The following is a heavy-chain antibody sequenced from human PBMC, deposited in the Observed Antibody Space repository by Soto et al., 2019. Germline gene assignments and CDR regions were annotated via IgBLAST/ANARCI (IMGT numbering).Heavy chain of an antibody. CDR3: ARRLSTKYYGMDV. CDR2: IDPSDSYT. CDR1: GYSFTSYW. Sequence: GESLNISCKGSGYSFTSYWISWVRQLPGKGVEWMGRIDPSDSYTNYSPSFQGHVTISADKSISTAYLQGSSLKASDAAMYYCARRLSTKYYGMDVWGQGTTVTVSS. V-gene: IGHV5-10-1*01. D-gene: IGHD5-12*01. J-gene: IGHJ6*02.